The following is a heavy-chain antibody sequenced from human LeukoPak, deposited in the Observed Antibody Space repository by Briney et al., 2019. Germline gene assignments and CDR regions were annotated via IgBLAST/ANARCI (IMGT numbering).Heavy chain of an antibody. CDR1: GFTFGSYS. CDR3: ARDSYYYDSSGNDAFDI. CDR2: ISSSSSYI. V-gene: IGHV3-21*01. Sequence: PGGSLRLSCAASGFTFGSYSMNWVRQAPGKGLEWVSSISSSSSYIYYADSVKGRFTISRDNAKNSLYLQMNSLRAEDTAVYYCARDSYYYDSSGNDAFDIWGQGTMVTVSS. D-gene: IGHD3-22*01. J-gene: IGHJ3*02.